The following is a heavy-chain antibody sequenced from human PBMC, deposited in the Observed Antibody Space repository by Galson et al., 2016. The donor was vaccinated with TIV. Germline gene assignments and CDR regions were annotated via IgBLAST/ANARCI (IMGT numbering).Heavy chain of an antibody. Sequence: SVKVSCKASGYTFSDYAINWVRQVPGQGLEWMGWINTKTGNPTYAQGFTGRFVLSLDTTVSTAFLQITSLKAEDTAVYYCARGRGSPPYYYYYMEHWGKGTAVTVSS. CDR2: INTKTGNP. J-gene: IGHJ6*03. V-gene: IGHV7-4-1*02. CDR3: ARGRGSPPYYYYYMEH. CDR1: GYTFSDYA.